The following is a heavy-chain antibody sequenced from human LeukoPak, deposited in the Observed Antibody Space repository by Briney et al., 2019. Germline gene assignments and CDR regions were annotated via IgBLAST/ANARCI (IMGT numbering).Heavy chain of an antibody. V-gene: IGHV3-20*04. Sequence: GGSLRLCWAASGVTLDDYGMSWVRQAPGKGLEWVSGIKWNGGSTGYADSVKGRFTISRDNAKSSLYLQMNSLRSDDTALYYCARESESSGWYDYWGQGTLVTVSS. CDR2: IKWNGGST. CDR3: ARESESSGWYDY. J-gene: IGHJ4*02. D-gene: IGHD6-19*01. CDR1: GVTLDDYG.